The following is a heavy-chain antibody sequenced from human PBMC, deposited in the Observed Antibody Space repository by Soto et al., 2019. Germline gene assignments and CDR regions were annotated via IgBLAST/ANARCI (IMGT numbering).Heavy chain of an antibody. D-gene: IGHD3-10*01. Sequence: GGSLRLSCAASGFTFSSYAMHRVRQAPGKGLEWVAVISYDGSNKYYADSVKGRFTISRDNSKNTLYLQMNSLRAEDTAVYYCARDGLNYGSGSYFFWFDPWGQGTLVTVSS. J-gene: IGHJ5*02. CDR1: GFTFSSYA. CDR3: ARDGLNYGSGSYFFWFDP. CDR2: ISYDGSNK. V-gene: IGHV3-30-3*01.